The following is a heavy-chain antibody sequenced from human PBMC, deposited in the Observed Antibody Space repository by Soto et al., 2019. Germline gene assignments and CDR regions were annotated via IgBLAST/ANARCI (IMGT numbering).Heavy chain of an antibody. Sequence: SETLSLTCAVYGGSFSGYYWSWIRQPPGKGLEWIGEINHSGSTNYNPSLKSRVTISVDTSKNQFSLKLSSVTAADTAVYYCAREVAFFNWFDPWGQGTLVTVSS. V-gene: IGHV4-34*01. D-gene: IGHD3-3*01. CDR1: GGSFSGYY. CDR2: INHSGST. J-gene: IGHJ5*02. CDR3: AREVAFFNWFDP.